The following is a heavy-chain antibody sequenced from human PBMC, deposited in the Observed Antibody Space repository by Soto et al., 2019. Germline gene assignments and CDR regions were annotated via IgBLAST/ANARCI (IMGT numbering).Heavy chain of an antibody. CDR1: GGSISRGDYF. CDR3: ARERPDGARLDP. V-gene: IGHV4-30-4*01. D-gene: IGHD6-6*01. Sequence: SETLSLTCTVSGGSISRGDYFWSCIRQPPGRGLEWIGYVYYSGSTYYNPSLKSRVTISVDTSKNQFSLKLSSVTAADTAVYYCARERPDGARLDPWGQGTLVTVS. CDR2: VYYSGST. J-gene: IGHJ5*02.